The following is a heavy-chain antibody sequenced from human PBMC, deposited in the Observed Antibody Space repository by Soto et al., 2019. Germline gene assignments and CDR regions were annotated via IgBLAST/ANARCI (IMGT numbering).Heavy chain of an antibody. CDR2: ISSSSSTI. D-gene: IGHD4-17*01. CDR1: GFTFSSYS. V-gene: IGHV3-48*01. Sequence: GGSLRLSCAASGFTFSSYSMNWVRQAPGKGLEWVSYISSSSSTIYYADSVKGRFTISRDNAKNSLYLQMNSLRAEDTAVYYCARESPLATVDDAFDIWGQGTMVTVSS. CDR3: ARESPLATVDDAFDI. J-gene: IGHJ3*02.